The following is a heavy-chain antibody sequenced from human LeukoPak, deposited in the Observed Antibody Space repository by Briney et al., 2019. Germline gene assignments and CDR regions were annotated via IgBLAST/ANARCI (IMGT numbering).Heavy chain of an antibody. CDR2: MNPNSGNT. CDR1: GYTFTSYD. D-gene: IGHD3-3*01. Sequence: ASVKVSCKASGYTFTSYDINWVRQATGQGLEWMGWMNPNSGNTGYAQKFQGRVTMTRNTSISTAYMELSSLRSEDTAVYYCARVSYYDFWSGYHPSYFDYWGQGTLVTVSS. J-gene: IGHJ4*02. CDR3: ARVSYYDFWSGYHPSYFDY. V-gene: IGHV1-8*01.